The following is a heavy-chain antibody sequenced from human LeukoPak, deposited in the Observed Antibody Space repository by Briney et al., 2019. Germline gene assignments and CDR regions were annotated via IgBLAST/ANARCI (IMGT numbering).Heavy chain of an antibody. CDR3: AKGGTDYYDSSGYYFTSPFDY. D-gene: IGHD3-22*01. CDR2: ISSSGNT. V-gene: IGHV3-23*01. J-gene: IGHJ4*02. CDR1: GFTFSRSA. Sequence: GGSLRLSCAASGFTFSRSAMTWVRQTPGKGLDWVSSISSSGNTYYADSVKGRFTISRDNSKNTLYLRMNSLRAEDTAVYYCAKGGTDYYDSSGYYFTSPFDYWGQGTLVTVSS.